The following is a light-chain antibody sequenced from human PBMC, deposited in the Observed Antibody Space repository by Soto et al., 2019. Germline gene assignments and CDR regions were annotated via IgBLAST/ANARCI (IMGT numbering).Light chain of an antibody. Sequence: DIQMTQSPSILSASVGDRVTITCRASQSISDWLAWYQQKPGRAPKLLIYRSSNLESGVPSRFSGGGSGTEFTLTISSLQPDDFATYYCQQFSNLSQKFGQGTKVEIK. CDR3: QQFSNLSQK. CDR1: QSISDW. CDR2: RSS. J-gene: IGKJ1*01. V-gene: IGKV1-5*03.